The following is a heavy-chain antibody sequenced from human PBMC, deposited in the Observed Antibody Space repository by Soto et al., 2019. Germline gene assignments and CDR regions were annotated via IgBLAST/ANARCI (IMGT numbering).Heavy chain of an antibody. CDR1: GDSVSSGDYY. Sequence: QVQLQESGPGLVKPSQTLSLTCTVSGDSVSSGDYYWTWIRQPPGKGLEWVGYIYHGGNTYYNPSLKRRLTLSVDTSKNQFTLNLSSVTAADTAVYYCASSRSAYSYPRWFDPWGQGTLVTVSS. J-gene: IGHJ5*02. V-gene: IGHV4-30-4*01. CDR3: ASSRSAYSYPRWFDP. D-gene: IGHD3-16*01. CDR2: IYHGGNT.